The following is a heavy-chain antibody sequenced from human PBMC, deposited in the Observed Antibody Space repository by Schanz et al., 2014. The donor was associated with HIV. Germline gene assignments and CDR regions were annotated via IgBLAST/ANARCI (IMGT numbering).Heavy chain of an antibody. V-gene: IGHV1-69*01. CDR1: GGTFNSYA. CDR3: ARSLGYNNNWHDY. D-gene: IGHD6-13*01. J-gene: IGHJ4*02. Sequence: QVQLVQSGAEVKKPGSSVKVSCKASGGTFNSYAISWVRQAPGQGLEWMGGILPTFATANYAQKFQGRVTITADESTSTAYMELSSLRSEDTAVYYCARSLGYNNNWHDYWGQGTLVTVSS. CDR2: ILPTFATA.